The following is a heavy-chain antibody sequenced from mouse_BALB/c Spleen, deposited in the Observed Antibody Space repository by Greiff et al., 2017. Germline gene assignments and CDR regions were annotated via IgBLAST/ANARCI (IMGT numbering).Heavy chain of an antibody. CDR2: IYPGDGDT. Sequence: QVQLKQSGAELARPGASVKLSCKASGYTFTSYWMQWVKQRPGQGLEWIGAIYPGDGDTRYTQKFKGKATLTADKSSSTAYMQLSSLASEDSAVYYCARDWDNWFAYWGQGTLVTVSA. V-gene: IGHV1-87*01. CDR3: ARDWDNWFAY. CDR1: GYTFTSYW. J-gene: IGHJ3*01. D-gene: IGHD4-1*01.